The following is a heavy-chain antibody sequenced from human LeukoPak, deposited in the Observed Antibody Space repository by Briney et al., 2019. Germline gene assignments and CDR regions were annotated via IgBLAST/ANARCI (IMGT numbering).Heavy chain of an antibody. CDR3: ARGVGATGAPFDY. CDR2: IYYSGST. V-gene: IGHV4-59*12. D-gene: IGHD1-26*01. Sequence: SETLSLTCTVSGGSISSYYWSWIRQPPGKGLEWIGYIYYSGSTNYNPSLKSRVTISVDKSKNQFSLKLSSVTAADTAVYYCARGVGATGAPFDYWGQGTLVTVSS. J-gene: IGHJ4*02. CDR1: GGSISSYY.